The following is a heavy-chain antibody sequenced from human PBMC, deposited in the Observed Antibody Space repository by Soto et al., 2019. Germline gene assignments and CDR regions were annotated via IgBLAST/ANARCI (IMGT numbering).Heavy chain of an antibody. CDR2: ITPFSGDV. D-gene: IGHD3-16*01. J-gene: IGHJ4*02. CDR3: ASGGAGSGPFTWELPDH. CDR1: GNTFTYRY. Sequence: QMQLVQSGAEVMKTGSSVTVSCKALGNTFTYRYLHWVRQAPGQALEWMGWITPFSGDVHYAQRFQERVTITGDRSINTAYMQMSSLRSEDTAMYFCASGGAGSGPFTWELPDHWGQGTLVTVSS. V-gene: IGHV1-45*02.